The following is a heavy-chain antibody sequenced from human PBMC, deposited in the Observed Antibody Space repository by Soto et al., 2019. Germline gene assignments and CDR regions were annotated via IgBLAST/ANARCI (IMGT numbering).Heavy chain of an antibody. D-gene: IGHD2-2*01. V-gene: IGHV3-23*01. CDR2: ISGSGGST. CDR3: AKDGYIVVVPANYMDV. Sequence: GGSLRLSCAASGFTFSSYAMSWFRQAPGKGLEWVSAISGSGGSTYYADSVKGRFTISRDNSKNTLYLQMNSLRAEDTAVYYCAKDGYIVVVPANYMDVWGKGTTVTVSS. CDR1: GFTFSSYA. J-gene: IGHJ6*03.